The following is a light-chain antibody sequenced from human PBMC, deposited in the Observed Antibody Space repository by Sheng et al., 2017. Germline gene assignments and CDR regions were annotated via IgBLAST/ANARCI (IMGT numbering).Light chain of an antibody. CDR3: QVWDSSSVSFV. CDR2: DNY. V-gene: IGLV3-21*03. Sequence: SYELTQPPSVSVAPGKTATITCGGNKIGNKRVHWYQQKPGQAPVVVVYDNYDRPSGVPERFSGSNSGNTATLTISRVEAGDEADYYCQVWDSSSVSFVFGTGTTVTVL. CDR1: KIGNKR. J-gene: IGLJ1*01.